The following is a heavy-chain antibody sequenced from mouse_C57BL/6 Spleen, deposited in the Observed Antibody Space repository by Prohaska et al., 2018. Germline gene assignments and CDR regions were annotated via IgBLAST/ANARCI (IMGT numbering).Heavy chain of an antibody. CDR3: TREYCGYWYFDV. CDR2: ITHSGET. J-gene: IGHJ1*03. Sequence: QMQLQESGPGLVKPSQSLFLTCSITGFPIPSGYYWIWIRQSPGKPQKCMAYITHSGETLYTACLQVAIYSTRETSKNECMIQAYSVNTDDTAMYCWTREYCGYWYFDVGGTGTTVTVSS. CDR1: GFPIPSGYY. V-gene: IGHV12-3*01. D-gene: IGHD1-1*02.